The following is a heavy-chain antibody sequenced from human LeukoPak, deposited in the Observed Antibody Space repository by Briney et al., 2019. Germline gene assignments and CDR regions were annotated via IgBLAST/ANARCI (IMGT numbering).Heavy chain of an antibody. CDR3: ARVAVVKGGMDV. V-gene: IGHV4-39*01. Sequence: SETLSLTCTVSGGSISSSSYYWGWIRQPPGKGLEWIGSIYYSGSTYYNPSLKSRVTISVDTSKNQFSLKLSSVTAADTAVYYCARVAVVKGGMDVWGKGTTVTISS. J-gene: IGHJ6*03. D-gene: IGHD3-22*01. CDR1: GGSISSSSYY. CDR2: IYYSGST.